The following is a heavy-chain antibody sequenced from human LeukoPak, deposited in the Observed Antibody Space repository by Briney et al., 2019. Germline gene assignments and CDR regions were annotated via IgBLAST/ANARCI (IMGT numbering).Heavy chain of an antibody. CDR1: GYTFTSYD. Sequence: ASVKVSCKASGYTFTSYDINWVRQATGQGLEWMGWMNPNSGNTGYAQKFQGRVTMTRNTSISTAYMELSSLRSEDTAVYYCARPRALRYFDWTYCYYYGMDVWGQGTTVTVSS. D-gene: IGHD3-9*01. CDR2: MNPNSGNT. CDR3: ARPRALRYFDWTYCYYYGMDV. J-gene: IGHJ6*02. V-gene: IGHV1-8*01.